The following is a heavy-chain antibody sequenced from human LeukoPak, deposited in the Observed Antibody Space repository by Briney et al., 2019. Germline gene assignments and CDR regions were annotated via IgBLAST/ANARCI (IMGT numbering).Heavy chain of an antibody. J-gene: IGHJ6*03. CDR3: ARASLYYDFWSGYYNYYYYYMDV. Sequence: GASVKVSCKASGYTFTSYDINWVRQATGQGLEWMGWMNPNSGNTGYAQKFQGRVTMTRSTSISTAYMELSSLRSEDTAVYYCARASLYYDFWSGYYNYYYYYMDVWGKGTTVTVSS. D-gene: IGHD3-3*01. CDR1: GYTFTSYD. V-gene: IGHV1-8*01. CDR2: MNPNSGNT.